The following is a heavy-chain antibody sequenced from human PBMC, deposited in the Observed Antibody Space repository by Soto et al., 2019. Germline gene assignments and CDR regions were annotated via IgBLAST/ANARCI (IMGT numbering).Heavy chain of an antibody. CDR2: FDPEDGET. J-gene: IGHJ4*02. CDR1: GYTLTELS. Sequence: ASVKVSCKVSGYTLTELSMHWVRQAPGKGLEWMGGFDPEDGETIYAQKFQGRVTMTEDTSTDTAYMELSSLRSEDTAVYYCATGDLDYSGYDPKGFDYWGQGTLVTVSS. V-gene: IGHV1-24*01. CDR3: ATGDLDYSGYDPKGFDY. D-gene: IGHD5-12*01.